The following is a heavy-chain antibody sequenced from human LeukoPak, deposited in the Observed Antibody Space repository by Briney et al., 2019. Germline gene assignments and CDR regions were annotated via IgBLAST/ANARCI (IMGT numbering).Heavy chain of an antibody. V-gene: IGHV3-30*18. CDR1: GFTFNTNA. J-gene: IGHJ4*02. Sequence: GGSLRLSCAASGFTFNTNAMSWVRQAPGKGLEWVAIMSHDGSSQYYADSVKGRFTISRDNSKNMLYLQMDSLRAEDTAMYYCTNRAHWDYWGQGALVTVSS. CDR3: TNRAHWDY. CDR2: MSHDGSSQ.